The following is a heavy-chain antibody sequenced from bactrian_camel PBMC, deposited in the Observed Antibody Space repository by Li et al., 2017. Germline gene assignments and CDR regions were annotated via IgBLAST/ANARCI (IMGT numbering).Heavy chain of an antibody. Sequence: HVQLVESGGGSVQAGGSLRLSCAASGDTYGRYCMGWYRQAPGKGREGVASIYAYRGSTFYAGSVEGRFTISRDNANNTFYLQMNSLKPEDSAMYYCAAEKFELVLNVLRPSEYGNWGQGTQVTVS. CDR3: AAEKFELVLNVLRPSEYGN. CDR2: IYAYRGST. V-gene: IGHV3-2*01. D-gene: IGHD5*01. J-gene: IGHJ4*01. CDR1: GDTYGRYC.